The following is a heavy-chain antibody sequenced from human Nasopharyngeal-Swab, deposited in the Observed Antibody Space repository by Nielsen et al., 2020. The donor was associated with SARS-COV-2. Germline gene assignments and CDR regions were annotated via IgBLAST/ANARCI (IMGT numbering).Heavy chain of an antibody. Sequence: AGSLRLSCTASGFDFSTYGINFVRQTPGKGVECISFISGSGRSIYYVDSVRGRFTISRDNTKHSLYLQMDSLRDEDTAAYYCARVFRVGTTRDAFDIWGQGTKVIVSS. CDR2: ISGSGRSI. CDR3: ARVFRVGTTRDAFDI. D-gene: IGHD1-26*01. CDR1: GFDFSTYG. J-gene: IGHJ3*02. V-gene: IGHV3-48*02.